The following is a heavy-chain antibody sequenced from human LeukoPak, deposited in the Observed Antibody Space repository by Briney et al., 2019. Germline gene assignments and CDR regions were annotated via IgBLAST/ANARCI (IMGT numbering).Heavy chain of an antibody. CDR2: INPNSGGT. CDR3: ARDDRDGYNPYPDY. V-gene: IGHV1-2*02. J-gene: IGHJ4*02. D-gene: IGHD5-24*01. Sequence: ASVKVSCKASGYTFTGYYMHWERQAPGQGLEWMGWINPNSGGTNYAQKFQGRVTMTRDTSISTAYMELSRLRSDDTAVYYCARDDRDGYNPYPDYWGQGTLVTVSS. CDR1: GYTFTGYY.